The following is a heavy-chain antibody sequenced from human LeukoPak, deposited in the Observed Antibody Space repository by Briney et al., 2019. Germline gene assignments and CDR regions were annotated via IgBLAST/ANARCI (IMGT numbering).Heavy chain of an antibody. CDR1: TDSITSNW. CDR2: VHKSGST. CDR3: AKEIVGAPAPGAY. D-gene: IGHD1-26*01. Sequence: SETLSLTCAVSTDSITSNWWSWVRQPPGKGLEWIGEVHKSGSTNYYPSLQSRVTISIDKSKNQIALELTSVTAADTAVYYCAKEIVGAPAPGAYWGQGILVTVSS. V-gene: IGHV4-4*02. J-gene: IGHJ4*02.